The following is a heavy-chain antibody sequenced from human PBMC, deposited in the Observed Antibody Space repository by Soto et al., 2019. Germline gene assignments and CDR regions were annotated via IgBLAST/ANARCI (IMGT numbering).Heavy chain of an antibody. CDR2: IFYSGTT. V-gene: IGHV4-30-4*01. J-gene: IGHJ6*02. Sequence: PSETLSLTCTVSGGSISSGDYYWSWIRQPPGKGLEWIGYIFYSGTTYHNPSLKSRVTISIDTSKNQFSLKLSSVTAADAAVYYCARGLNDYGSGSYYYYYGLDAWGQGSTVTVSS. D-gene: IGHD3-10*01. CDR3: ARGLNDYGSGSYYYYYGLDA. CDR1: GGSISSGDYY.